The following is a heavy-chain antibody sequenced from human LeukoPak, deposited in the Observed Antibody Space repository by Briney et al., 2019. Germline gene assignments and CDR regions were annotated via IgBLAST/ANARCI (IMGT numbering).Heavy chain of an antibody. Sequence: GASVKVSCKVSGYTLTELSMHWVRQAPGKGLEWMGGFDPEDGETIYAQKFQGRVTMTRDTSTSTVYMELSSLRSEDTAVYYCARGRINYYDSSGYYYAWWVHSTYWGQGTLVTVSS. CDR1: GYTLTELS. J-gene: IGHJ4*02. D-gene: IGHD3-22*01. CDR3: ARGRINYYDSSGYYYAWWVHSTY. CDR2: FDPEDGET. V-gene: IGHV1-24*01.